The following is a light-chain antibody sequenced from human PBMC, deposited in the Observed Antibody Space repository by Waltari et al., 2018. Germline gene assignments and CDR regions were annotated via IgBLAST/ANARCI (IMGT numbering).Light chain of an antibody. J-gene: IGLJ3*02. Sequence: QPVLTQSSSTSASLGSSVKLTCTLDRGHRTYIIACPQPQAGKAPRYLMKREDSGNYNKGSGVPDRFSGSSSGADRYLAIFNLQSEDEADYYCETWDSNTRVFGGGTKLTVL. CDR2: REDSGNY. CDR3: ETWDSNTRV. CDR1: RGHRTYI. V-gene: IGLV4-60*03.